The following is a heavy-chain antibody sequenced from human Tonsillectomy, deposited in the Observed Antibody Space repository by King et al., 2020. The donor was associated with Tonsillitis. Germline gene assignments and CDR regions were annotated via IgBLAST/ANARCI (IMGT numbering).Heavy chain of an antibody. V-gene: IGHV5-10-1*03. D-gene: IGHD2-15*01. J-gene: IGHJ6*02. Sequence: QLVQSGAEVKKPGESLRISCKGSGYSFTSHCISWVRQMPGKGLEWMGRIDPSDSYTNYSPSLQGHVSISVDKSFTTAYLQWSSLKASDTAMYYCARGYCSGVNCYYFYALDVWGQGTTVTVSS. CDR2: IDPSDSYT. CDR1: GYSFTSHC. CDR3: ARGYCSGVNCYYFYALDV.